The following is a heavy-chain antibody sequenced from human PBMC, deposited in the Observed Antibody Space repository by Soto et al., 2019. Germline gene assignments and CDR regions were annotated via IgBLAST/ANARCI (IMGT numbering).Heavy chain of an antibody. Sequence: PGESLKISCQGSGYSFTSYWIGWVRQMPGKGLEWMGIIYPGDSDTRYNPSLQGQVTISVDKSINTAYLQWSSLKASDTAMYYCARSISNYYYYHVLDVWGQGTTVTVSS. D-gene: IGHD4-4*01. J-gene: IGHJ6*02. V-gene: IGHV5-51*01. CDR1: GYSFTSYW. CDR3: ARSISNYYYYHVLDV. CDR2: IYPGDSDT.